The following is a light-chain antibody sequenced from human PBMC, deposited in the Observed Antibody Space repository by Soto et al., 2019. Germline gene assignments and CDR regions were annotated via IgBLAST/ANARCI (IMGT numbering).Light chain of an antibody. CDR2: GAS. CDR3: QQYSSSPLT. V-gene: IGKV3-20*01. J-gene: IGKJ5*01. CDR1: QSVNTNY. Sequence: EIVLTQSPGTLSLSPGERATLSCRASQSVNTNYLAWYQQNSGQAPRLLIYGASSRATGIPDRFSGTGSGTDFTLTISRLEPEDFAAYFCQQYSSSPLTFGQGTRLEIK.